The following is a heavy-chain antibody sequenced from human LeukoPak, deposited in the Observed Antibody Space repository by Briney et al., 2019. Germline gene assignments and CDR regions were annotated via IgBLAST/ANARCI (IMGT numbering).Heavy chain of an antibody. V-gene: IGHV4-34*01. D-gene: IGHD2-2*01. J-gene: IGHJ4*02. CDR2: INHSGST. CDR1: GGSFSGYY. Sequence: SETLSLTCAVYGGSFSGYYWSWIRQPPGKGLEWIGEINHSGSTNYNPSLKSRVTISVDTSKNQFSLKLSSVTAADTAVYYCASTSPGIVVVPAVAFDYWGQGTLVTVSS. CDR3: ASTSPGIVVVPAVAFDY.